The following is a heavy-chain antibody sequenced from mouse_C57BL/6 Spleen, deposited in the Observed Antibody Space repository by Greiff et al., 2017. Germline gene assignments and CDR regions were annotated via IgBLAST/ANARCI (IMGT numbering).Heavy chain of an antibody. J-gene: IGHJ2*01. V-gene: IGHV5-16*01. Sequence: EVMLVESEGGLVQPGRSMKLSCTASGFTFSDYYMAWVRQVPEKGLEWVANINYDGSSTYYLDSLKSRFIISRDNAKNILYLQMSSLKSEDTATYYCARDLTGRYDYWGQGTTLTVSS. CDR3: ARDLTGRYDY. CDR1: GFTFSDYY. CDR2: INYDGSST. D-gene: IGHD1-1*01.